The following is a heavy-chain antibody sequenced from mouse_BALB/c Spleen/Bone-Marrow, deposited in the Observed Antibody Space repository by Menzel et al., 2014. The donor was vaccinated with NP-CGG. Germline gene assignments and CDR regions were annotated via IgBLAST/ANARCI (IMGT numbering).Heavy chain of an antibody. V-gene: IGHV5-12-2*01. CDR3: ARQFGLRWTIGY. Sequence: EVQLQESGGGLVQPGGSLKLSCAASGFTFSSYTMSWVRQTPEKRLVWVAYISNGGGSTYYPDTVKGRFTTSIDNAKNNLYLQMSGLKSEDTATYCCARQFGLRWTIGYWGQGTSVTVSS. J-gene: IGHJ4*01. CDR2: ISNGGGST. D-gene: IGHD3-1*01. CDR1: GFTFSSYT.